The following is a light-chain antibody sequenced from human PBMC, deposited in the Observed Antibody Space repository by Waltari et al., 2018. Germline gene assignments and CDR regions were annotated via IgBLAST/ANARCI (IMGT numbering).Light chain of an antibody. CDR3: CASANSATSVV. V-gene: IGLV2-23*01. J-gene: IGLJ2*01. CDR2: EGT. CDR1: SPEVGNYNL. Sequence: QSALTQTASVSGSPGQSITIFCTGSSPEVGNYNLVPWYRQYPGKAPQLIIYEGTKRPSGISDRFSGSKSGNTAYLTISGLLAEDEADYYCCASANSATSVVFGGGTKVSV.